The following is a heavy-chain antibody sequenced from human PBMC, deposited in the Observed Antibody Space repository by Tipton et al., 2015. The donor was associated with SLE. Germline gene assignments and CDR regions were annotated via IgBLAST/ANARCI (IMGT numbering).Heavy chain of an antibody. V-gene: IGHV3-74*01. D-gene: IGHD3-16*01. CDR1: GLTFNTLW. J-gene: IGHJ4*02. CDR2: IENDGTKT. Sequence: SLRLSCAASGLTFNTLWMHWVRQVPGKGLEWVSRIENDGTKTGYADSVRGRFTISTDDAKSTLYLQMNSLRAEDTAVYYCVRDLIFGDEWWGQGTLVTVSS. CDR3: VRDLIFGDEW.